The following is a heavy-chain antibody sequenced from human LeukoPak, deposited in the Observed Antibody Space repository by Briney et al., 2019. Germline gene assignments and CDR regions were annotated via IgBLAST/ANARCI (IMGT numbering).Heavy chain of an antibody. J-gene: IGHJ3*01. CDR2: ISGSGGST. D-gene: IGHD6-13*01. V-gene: IGHV3-23*01. Sequence: PGRSLRLSCAASGFTFSSYAMSWVRQAPGKGLEWVSAISGSGGSTYYADSVKGRFTISRDNSKNTLYLQMNSLRAEDTAVYYCAKVAGIAAAGTGIAFDVWGQGTMVTVSS. CDR3: AKVAGIAAAGTGIAFDV. CDR1: GFTFSSYA.